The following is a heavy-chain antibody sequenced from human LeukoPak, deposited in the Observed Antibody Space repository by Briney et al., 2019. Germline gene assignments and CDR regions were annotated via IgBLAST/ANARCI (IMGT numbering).Heavy chain of an antibody. D-gene: IGHD6-6*01. V-gene: IGHV3-48*03. J-gene: IGHJ3*02. Sequence: SGGSLRLSCAASGSTFSSYEMNWVRQAPGKGLEWVSYISSSGSTIYYADSVKGRFTISRDNAKNSLYLQMNSLRAEDTAVYYCARDRDSSYRRGVFDIWGQGTMVTVSS. CDR1: GSTFSSYE. CDR3: ARDRDSSYRRGVFDI. CDR2: ISSSGSTI.